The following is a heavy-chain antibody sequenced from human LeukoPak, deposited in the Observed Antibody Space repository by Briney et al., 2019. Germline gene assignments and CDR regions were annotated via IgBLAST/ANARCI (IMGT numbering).Heavy chain of an antibody. V-gene: IGHV4-34*01. CDR1: GGSFSVNY. CDR3: ARGRWDVRFQN. CDR2: INHSGGT. D-gene: IGHD4-23*01. Sequence: SETLSLTCAVYGGSFSVNYWSWIRQPPGEGLEWIGEINHSGGTNYNPSLKSRVTISQDTSKNQFFLKLYFVTAADTAVYYCARGRWDVRFQNWGQGTLVTVSS. J-gene: IGHJ1*01.